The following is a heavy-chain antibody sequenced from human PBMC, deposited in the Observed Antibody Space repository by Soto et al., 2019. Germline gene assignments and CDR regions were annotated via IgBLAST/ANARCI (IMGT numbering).Heavy chain of an antibody. CDR2: ISGSGGST. CDR1: GFTFSSYA. D-gene: IGHD3-22*01. Sequence: GGSLRLSCAASGFTFSSYAMSWVRQAPGKGLEWVSAISGSGGSTYYADSVKGRFTISRDNSKNTLYLQMNSLRAEDTAVYYCAKDRAEYYYDSSGYPEDFAYWGQGTLVTGSS. V-gene: IGHV3-23*01. J-gene: IGHJ4*02. CDR3: AKDRAEYYYDSSGYPEDFAY.